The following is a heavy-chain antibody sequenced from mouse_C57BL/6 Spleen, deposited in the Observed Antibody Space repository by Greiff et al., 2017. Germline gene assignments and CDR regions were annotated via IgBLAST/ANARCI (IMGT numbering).Heavy chain of an antibody. J-gene: IGHJ4*01. CDR1: GFTFSSYG. CDR2: ISSGGSYT. V-gene: IGHV5-6*01. CDR3: ARQGDYDGGDYYAMED. D-gene: IGHD2-4*01. Sequence: EVQVVESGGDLVKPGGSLKLSCAASGFTFSSYGMSWVRQTPDKRLEWVATISSGGSYTYYPDSVKGRFTISRDNAKNTLYLQMSSLKSEDTAMYYGARQGDYDGGDYYAMEDWGQGTSGTVSS.